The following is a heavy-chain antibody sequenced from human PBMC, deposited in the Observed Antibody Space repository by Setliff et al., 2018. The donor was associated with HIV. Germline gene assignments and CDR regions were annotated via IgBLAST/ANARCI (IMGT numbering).Heavy chain of an antibody. J-gene: IGHJ4*02. Sequence: PSETLSLTCSVSGASINSYFWSWIRQPAGKGLEWIGRIHSGGTTNSNPSLKSRVTLSVDTSKNQFSLKLNSVTAADTAVYYCARGGLRVRGAIDSFDYWGQGTLVTAPQ. D-gene: IGHD3-10*01. V-gene: IGHV4-4*07. CDR2: IHSGGTT. CDR3: ARGGLRVRGAIDSFDY. CDR1: GASINSYF.